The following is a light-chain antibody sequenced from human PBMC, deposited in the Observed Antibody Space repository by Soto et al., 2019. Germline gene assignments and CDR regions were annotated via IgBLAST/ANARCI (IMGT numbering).Light chain of an antibody. V-gene: IGKV3-20*01. CDR1: QTLSSRH. CDR2: GSS. J-gene: IGKJ1*01. Sequence: VLTQSPGTLSLSPGERATLSCRASQTLSSRHLAWYQQKPGQAPRLLTYGSSSRATDIPDRFSGSGSGTDFTLTISTLEPEDFAIYYCQQYGYSRTFGQGTKVDIK. CDR3: QQYGYSRT.